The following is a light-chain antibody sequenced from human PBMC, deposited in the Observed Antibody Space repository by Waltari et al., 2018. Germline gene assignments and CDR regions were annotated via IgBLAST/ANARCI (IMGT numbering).Light chain of an antibody. CDR1: QRISTNF. J-gene: IGKJ4*01. CDR2: SVS. CDR3: QQYYTSPRT. V-gene: IGKV3-20*01. Sequence: ETVFTQSPGTRSVSPGERATLSCRARQRISTNFLAWYQQRPGQSPRLLIYSVSKRAPGIPARFSGSGSGTDFTLTITRLEPEDGAVYYCQQYYTSPRTFGGGTKVEVK.